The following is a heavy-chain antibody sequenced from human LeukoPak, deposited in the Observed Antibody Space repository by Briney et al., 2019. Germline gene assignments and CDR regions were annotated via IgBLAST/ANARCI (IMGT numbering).Heavy chain of an antibody. CDR1: GYTFTSND. V-gene: IGHV1-8*01. CDR2: MNPNSGNT. D-gene: IGHD5-12*01. Sequence: ASVKVSCKASGYTFTSNDINWVRQATGQGLEWMGWMNPNSGNTGYAQKFQGRVTMTRNTSTSTAYLELSSLRSEDTAVYYCARQALDSGYDLDGFDIWGQGTMVTVSS. J-gene: IGHJ3*02. CDR3: ARQALDSGYDLDGFDI.